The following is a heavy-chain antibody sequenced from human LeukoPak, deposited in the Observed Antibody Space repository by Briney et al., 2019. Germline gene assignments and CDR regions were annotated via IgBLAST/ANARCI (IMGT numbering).Heavy chain of an antibody. J-gene: IGHJ4*02. Sequence: PSETLSLTCTVSGYSISSGYYWTWIRQPPGKGLEWIGYIYYTGSTNYNPSLKSRVTISVDTSKNQFSLKLSSVTAADTAVYYCARRVAVTGRYYFDDWGQGTLVTVSS. D-gene: IGHD2-21*02. CDR3: ARRVAVTGRYYFDD. CDR1: GYSISSGYY. V-gene: IGHV4-61*01. CDR2: IYYTGST.